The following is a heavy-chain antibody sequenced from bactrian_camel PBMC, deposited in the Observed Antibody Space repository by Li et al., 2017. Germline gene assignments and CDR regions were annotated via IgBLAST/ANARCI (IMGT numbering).Heavy chain of an antibody. V-gene: IGHV3S31*01. CDR1: EITASSAA. Sequence: VQLVESGGGSVQVGGSLRLSCAASEITASSAAMSWVRQAPGKGLEWISAISNGPGYTYYADSVKGRFTISRDNAKNTLYLQMNSLRPEDTAMYYCAAVAEGRTVEGGVSLWTLFESGYWGQGTQVTVS. J-gene: IGHJ4*01. CDR3: AAVAEGRTVEGGVSLWTLFESGY. CDR2: ISNGPGYT. D-gene: IGHD3*01.